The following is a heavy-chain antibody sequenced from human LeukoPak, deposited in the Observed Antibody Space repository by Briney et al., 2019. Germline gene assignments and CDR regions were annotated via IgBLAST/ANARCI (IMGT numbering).Heavy chain of an antibody. Sequence: PSETLSLTCTVSNDSISPLYWGWIRQPPGKGLEFIWYIFYSGTTNFNPSLKSRVTLSVDTSKNQFSLRLNSVTAADTAVYYCARGGSAAKYYFDSWGQGTLVTVSS. CDR3: ARGGSAAKYYFDS. D-gene: IGHD6-13*01. CDR1: NDSISPLY. CDR2: IFYSGTT. J-gene: IGHJ4*02. V-gene: IGHV4-59*11.